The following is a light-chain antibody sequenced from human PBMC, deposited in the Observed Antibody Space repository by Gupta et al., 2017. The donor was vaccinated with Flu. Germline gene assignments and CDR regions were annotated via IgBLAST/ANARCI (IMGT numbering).Light chain of an antibody. Sequence: EIVMTQSPATLSVSPGERATLSCRASQSVSSNLAWYQQKPGQAPRLLIYGASTRATGIPARFSGSGSGTEFTLTISSRQSEDFALYYCQQYNKWPPWTFGQGTKVEIK. J-gene: IGKJ1*01. CDR2: GAS. CDR1: QSVSSN. V-gene: IGKV3-15*01. CDR3: QQYNKWPPWT.